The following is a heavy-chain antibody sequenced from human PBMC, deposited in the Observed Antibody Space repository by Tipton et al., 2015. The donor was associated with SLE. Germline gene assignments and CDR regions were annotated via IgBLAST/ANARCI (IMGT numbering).Heavy chain of an antibody. V-gene: IGHV4-30-2*01. J-gene: IGHJ4*02. D-gene: IGHD3-3*01. CDR1: GGSISSGGYS. CDR3: ARDVGYDFWSGPAGFAT. Sequence: TLSLTCAVSGGSISSGGYSWSWIRQPPGKGLEWIGYIYHSGSTNYNPSLKSRVTISVDTSKNQFSLKLSSVTAADTAVYYCARDVGYDFWSGPAGFATWGQGTLVTVSS. CDR2: IYHSGST.